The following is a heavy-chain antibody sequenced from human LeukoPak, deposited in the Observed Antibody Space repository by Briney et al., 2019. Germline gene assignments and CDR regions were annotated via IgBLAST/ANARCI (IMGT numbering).Heavy chain of an antibody. CDR2: ISAYNGNT. Sequence: ASVKVSCKASGYTFTSYGISWVRQAPGQGLEWMGWISAYNGNTNYAQKLQDRVTMTTDTSTSTAYMELRSLRSDDTAVYYCARDRGYYYDSSGYSLFDYWGQGTLVTVSS. CDR1: GYTFTSYG. CDR3: ARDRGYYYDSSGYSLFDY. J-gene: IGHJ4*02. V-gene: IGHV1-18*01. D-gene: IGHD3-22*01.